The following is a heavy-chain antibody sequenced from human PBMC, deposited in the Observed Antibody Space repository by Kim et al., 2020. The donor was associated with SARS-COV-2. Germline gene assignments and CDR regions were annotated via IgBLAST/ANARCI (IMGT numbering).Heavy chain of an antibody. J-gene: IGHJ4*02. V-gene: IGHV3-30*01. D-gene: IGHD3-22*01. Sequence: SVKGRFTISRDNSKNTLYLQMNSLRAEDTAVYYCARDWDSSGYGTGPPDYWGQGTLVTVSS. CDR3: ARDWDSSGYGTGPPDY.